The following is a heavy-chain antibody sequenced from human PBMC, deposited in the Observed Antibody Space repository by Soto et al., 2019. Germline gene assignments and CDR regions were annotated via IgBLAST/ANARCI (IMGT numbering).Heavy chain of an antibody. CDR3: LITPSAFDI. CDR1: GFTLRDYW. Sequence: EVQLVESGGGLVQPGGSLRLSCAASGFTLRDYWMSWVRQAPGKGLEWVANIKQDGSEIYYVDSVEGRFTISRDNAKNSLFLQMNSLRAEDTAVYYCLITPSAFDIWCQGTLVTVSS. CDR2: IKQDGSEI. V-gene: IGHV3-7*01. D-gene: IGHD1-20*01. J-gene: IGHJ3*02.